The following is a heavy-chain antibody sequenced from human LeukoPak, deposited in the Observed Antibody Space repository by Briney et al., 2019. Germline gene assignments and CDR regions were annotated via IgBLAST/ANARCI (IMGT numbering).Heavy chain of an antibody. CDR2: IYTSGST. CDR1: GGSISSGSYY. J-gene: IGHJ3*02. CDR3: AGDHVVPAASSAFDI. Sequence: PSQTLSLTCTVSGGSISSGSYYWSWIRQPAGKGLEWIGRIYTSGSTNYNPSLKSRVTISVDTSKNQFSLKLSSVTAADTAVYYCAGDHVVPAASSAFDIWGQGTMVTVSS. D-gene: IGHD2-2*01. V-gene: IGHV4-61*02.